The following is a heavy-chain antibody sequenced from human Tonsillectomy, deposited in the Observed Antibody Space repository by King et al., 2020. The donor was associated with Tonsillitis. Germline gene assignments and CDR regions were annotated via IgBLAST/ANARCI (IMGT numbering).Heavy chain of an antibody. CDR2: IYYRGST. D-gene: IGHD3-9*01. Sequence: MQLQESGPGLVKPSETLSRTCTVSGGSISSSSYYWVWIRQPPGKGLEGIGSIYYRGSTYYNPSLKSRVTISVDTSKNQFSLKLSSVTAADTAVYYCARQEGYYGIMTGYYRGPFYHWGQGTRVTVSS. J-gene: IGHJ4*02. CDR1: GGSISSSSYY. V-gene: IGHV4-39*01. CDR3: ARQEGYYGIMTGYYRGPFYH.